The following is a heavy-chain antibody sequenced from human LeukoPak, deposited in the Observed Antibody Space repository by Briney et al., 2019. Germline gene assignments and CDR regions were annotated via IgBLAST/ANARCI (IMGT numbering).Heavy chain of an antibody. J-gene: IGHJ4*02. CDR1: GYSFTSYW. CDR2: IYPGDSDT. CDR3: ARSAPTYYYDSSGYPTSYYFDY. Sequence: GESLKISCKGSGYSFTSYWIGWVRQMPGKGLEWMGIIYPGDSDTRYSPSFQGQVTISADKSISTAYLQWSSLKASDTAMHYCARSAPTYYYDSSGYPTSYYFDYWGQGTLVTVSS. D-gene: IGHD3-22*01. V-gene: IGHV5-51*01.